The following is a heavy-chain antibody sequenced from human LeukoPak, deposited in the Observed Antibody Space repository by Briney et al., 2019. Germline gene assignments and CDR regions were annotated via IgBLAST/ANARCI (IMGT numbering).Heavy chain of an antibody. CDR2: IYPGDSDT. Sequence: GESLKISCQGSGYSFTSYWIGWVRQMPGKGLEWMGIIYPGDSDTRYSPSFQGQVTISVDKSISTAHLQWSSLKASDTAMYYCARQGAFSYDSSGYYPGYWGQGTLVTVSS. J-gene: IGHJ4*02. CDR3: ARQGAFSYDSSGYYPGY. CDR1: GYSFTSYW. V-gene: IGHV5-51*01. D-gene: IGHD3-22*01.